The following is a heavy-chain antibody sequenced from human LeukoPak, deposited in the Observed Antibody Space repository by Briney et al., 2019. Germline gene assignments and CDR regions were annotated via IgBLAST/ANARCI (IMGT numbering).Heavy chain of an antibody. CDR2: IIPIFGTA. J-gene: IGHJ4*02. V-gene: IGHV1-69*01. CDR1: GGTFSSYA. Sequence: KVSCKASGGTFSSYAISWVRQAPGQGLEWMGGIIPIFGTANYAQEFQGRVTITADESTSTAYMELSSLRSEDTAVYYCARDLGVSYYFDYWGQGTLVTVSS. D-gene: IGHD3-16*01. CDR3: ARDLGVSYYFDY.